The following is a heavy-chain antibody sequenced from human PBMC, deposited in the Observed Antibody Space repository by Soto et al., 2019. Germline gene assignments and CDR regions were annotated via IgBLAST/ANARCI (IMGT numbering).Heavy chain of an antibody. Sequence: QVQLVQSGAEVKKPGSSVKVTCTASGGIFSRSGTFSSFAISWVRQAPGQGLEWKGGIIGSVSSTKYAQRFQGRLTITSDESANSAFMELSSLRSEDTAIYYCAAGWRVTFNEFDYWGQGTLVTVSS. CDR2: IIGSVSST. CDR1: GGIFSRSGTFSSFA. V-gene: IGHV1-69*01. J-gene: IGHJ4*02. D-gene: IGHD1-1*01. CDR3: AAGWRVTFNEFDY.